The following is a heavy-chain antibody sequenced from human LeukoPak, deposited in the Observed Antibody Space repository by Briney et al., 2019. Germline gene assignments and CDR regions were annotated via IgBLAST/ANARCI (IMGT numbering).Heavy chain of an antibody. J-gene: IGHJ4*02. CDR2: ISGSGVST. D-gene: IGHD2-2*01. Sequence: GGSLRLSCTASGFTFSTYAMNWVRQAPGKGPEWVSGISGSGVSTYYADSVKGRFTISRDNSNNTLYLQMSSLGAEDTAVYYCAKDWGMGDQLLRIDYWGQGTLVTVSS. CDR1: GFTFSTYA. V-gene: IGHV3-23*01. CDR3: AKDWGMGDQLLRIDY.